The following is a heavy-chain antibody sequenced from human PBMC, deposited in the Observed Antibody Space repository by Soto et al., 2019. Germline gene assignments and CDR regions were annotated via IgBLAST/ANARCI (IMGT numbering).Heavy chain of an antibody. CDR1: GFTFESYS. J-gene: IGHJ6*02. V-gene: IGHV3-21*01. D-gene: IGHD2-2*01. Sequence: GGSQRLSCAVSGFTFESYSMNWVRQDQGKGLEWVSSISSFSNYMYYTDSVKGRFTISRDNARNSLYLQMNSLRAEDTAVYYCARDFVVPAAMSLDRYYYYGMDVWGQGTTVTVSS. CDR2: ISSFSNYM. CDR3: ARDFVVPAAMSLDRYYYYGMDV.